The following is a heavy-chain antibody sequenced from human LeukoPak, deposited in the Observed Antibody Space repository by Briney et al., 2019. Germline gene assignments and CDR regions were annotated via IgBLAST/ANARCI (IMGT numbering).Heavy chain of an antibody. J-gene: IGHJ4*02. CDR1: GFTVSSNY. Sequence: PGGSLRLSCAASGFTVSSNYMSWVRQAPGKGLEWVSVIYSGGSTYYADSVKGRFTISRHNSKNTLYLQMNSLRAEDTAVYYCAKDERYYDFWSGYYTGMLDYWGQGTLVTVSS. CDR3: AKDERYYDFWSGYYTGMLDY. V-gene: IGHV3-53*04. CDR2: IYSGGST. D-gene: IGHD3-3*01.